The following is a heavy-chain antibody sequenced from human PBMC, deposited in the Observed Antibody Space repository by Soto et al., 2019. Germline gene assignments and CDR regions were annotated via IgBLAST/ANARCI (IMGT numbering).Heavy chain of an antibody. CDR1: GGTFSSYT. Sequence: SVKVSCKASGGTFSSYTISWVRQAPGQGFEWNGRIIPILGIANYSQKFQGRVTITADKSTSTAYMELSSLRSEDTVVYYCARDGVLRYFDQTIPNDYWGQGTLVTVSS. D-gene: IGHD3-9*01. CDR3: ARDGVLRYFDQTIPNDY. V-gene: IGHV1-69*04. CDR2: IIPILGIA. J-gene: IGHJ4*02.